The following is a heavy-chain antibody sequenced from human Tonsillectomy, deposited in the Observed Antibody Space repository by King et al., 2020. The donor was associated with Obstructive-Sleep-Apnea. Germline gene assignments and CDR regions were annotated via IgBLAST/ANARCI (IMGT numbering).Heavy chain of an antibody. J-gene: IGHJ4*02. D-gene: IGHD1-26*01. CDR2: ISGNGGST. CDR3: AREARTGGSYPG. Sequence: VQLVESGGGLVQPGGSLRLSCAASGFTFSSYAIHWVSQAPGKGLEYVSAISGNGGSTYYANSVKGRFTISRDNSKNTLYLQMGSLRTEDMAVYYCAREARTGGSYPGWGQGTLVTVSS. V-gene: IGHV3-64*01. CDR1: GFTFSSYA.